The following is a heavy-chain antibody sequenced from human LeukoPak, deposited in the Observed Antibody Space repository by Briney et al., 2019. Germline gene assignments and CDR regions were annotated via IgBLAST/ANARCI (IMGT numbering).Heavy chain of an antibody. Sequence: GMSLRLSCAASGFTFQNFDMSWVRQAPGKGLEWVSSISRSGAYAHYEDSVKGRFTISRDKSNSTRFLQMNSLRGDDTAGYYCVRGASHLAYWGQGTLVTASS. CDR2: ISRSGAYA. CDR1: GFTFQNFD. D-gene: IGHD4/OR15-4a*01. V-gene: IGHV3-23*01. J-gene: IGHJ4*02. CDR3: VRGASHLAY.